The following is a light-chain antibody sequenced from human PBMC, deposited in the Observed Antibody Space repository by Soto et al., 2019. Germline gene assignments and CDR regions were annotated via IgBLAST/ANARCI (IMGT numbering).Light chain of an antibody. J-gene: IGKJ2*01. CDR3: QQYSSSPPYT. Sequence: EIVLTQSPGTLSLSPGERATLSCRASQSVSSSYLAWYQQKPGQAPRLINYGASSRATGIPDRFSGSGSGTDCTLTISRLEPEDFAVYYCQQYSSSPPYTFGQGTKLEIK. V-gene: IGKV3-20*01. CDR1: QSVSSSY. CDR2: GAS.